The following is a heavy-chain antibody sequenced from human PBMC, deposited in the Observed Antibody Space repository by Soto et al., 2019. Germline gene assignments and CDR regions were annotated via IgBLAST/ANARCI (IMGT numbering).Heavy chain of an antibody. CDR3: AREYYDSSGYYGGYHYYYGMDV. D-gene: IGHD3-22*01. J-gene: IGHJ6*02. CDR1: GYTFTGYY. Sequence: ASVKVSCKASGYTFTGYYMHWVRQAPGQGLEWMGWINPNSGGTNYAQKFQGWVTMTRDTSISTAYMELSRLRSDDTAVYYCAREYYDSSGYYGGYHYYYGMDVWGQGTTVTVSS. CDR2: INPNSGGT. V-gene: IGHV1-2*04.